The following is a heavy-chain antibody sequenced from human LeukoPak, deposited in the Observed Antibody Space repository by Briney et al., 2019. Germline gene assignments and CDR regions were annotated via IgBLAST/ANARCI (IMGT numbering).Heavy chain of an antibody. D-gene: IGHD2-15*01. Sequence: GGSLRLSCAASGFTVSSSYMYWVRQAPGKGLEWVSFSYRGDSTYYAESVRGRFTISRDNSKNTLCLLMNSLIPEDTAVYYCAREVVSSPSYFDSWGQGTLVTVSS. J-gene: IGHJ4*02. V-gene: IGHV3-53*01. CDR2: SYRGDST. CDR1: GFTVSSSY. CDR3: AREVVSSPSYFDS.